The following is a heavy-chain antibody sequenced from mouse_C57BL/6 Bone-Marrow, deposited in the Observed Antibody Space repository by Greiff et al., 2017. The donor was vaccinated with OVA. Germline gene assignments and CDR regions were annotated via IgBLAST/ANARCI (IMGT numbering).Heavy chain of an antibody. CDR3: ARDSAWFAY. D-gene: IGHD6-1*01. J-gene: IGHJ3*01. V-gene: IGHV1-19*01. Sequence: EVQLQQSGPVLVKPGASVKMSCKASGYTFTDYYMHWVKQSHGKSLEWIGVINPYNGGTSYNQKFKGKATLTVDKSSSTAYMELNSLTSEDSAVYYCARDSAWFAYWGQGTLVTVSA. CDR1: GYTFTDYY. CDR2: INPYNGGT.